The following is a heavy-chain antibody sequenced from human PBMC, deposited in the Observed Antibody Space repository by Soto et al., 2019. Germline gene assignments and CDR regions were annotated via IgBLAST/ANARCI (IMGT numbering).Heavy chain of an antibody. D-gene: IGHD4-17*01. CDR1: GGSISPHY. Sequence: SETLSLTCTVSGGSISPHYCTWVRRPPGKGLEWVGYVYYTGTTMYNPSLKSRLTISVDRSKNQVSLNLTSVTAADTAVYYCARHGNDYGDVWFDYWGQGTLVTVSS. CDR3: ARHGNDYGDVWFDY. V-gene: IGHV4-59*08. CDR2: VYYTGTT. J-gene: IGHJ4*02.